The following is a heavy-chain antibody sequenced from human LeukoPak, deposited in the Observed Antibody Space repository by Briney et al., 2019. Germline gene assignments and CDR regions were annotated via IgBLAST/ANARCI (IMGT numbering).Heavy chain of an antibody. J-gene: IGHJ4*02. CDR1: GFTFSSYG. V-gene: IGHV3-33*08. D-gene: IGHD1-26*01. Sequence: GGSLRLSCAASGFTFSSYGMHWVRQTPGKGLEWVTIIWSDGTNEYYADFVKGRFTISRDNSKNTLYLQMNSLRAEDTAVYYCARGSGSFSGGFDYWGQGTLVTVSS. CDR3: ARGSGSFSGGFDY. CDR2: IWSDGTNE.